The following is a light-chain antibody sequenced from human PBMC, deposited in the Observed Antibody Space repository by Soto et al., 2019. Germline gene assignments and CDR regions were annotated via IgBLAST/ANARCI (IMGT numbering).Light chain of an antibody. V-gene: IGLV2-23*03. J-gene: IGLJ3*02. CDR1: SSDVGSYNL. CDR3: CSYAGSSTFVV. Sequence: QSALTQPASVSGSPGQSITISCTGTSSDVGSYNLVSWYQQDPGKAPKLMIYEGSKRPSGVSNRFSGSKSGNTASLTISGLQAGDEANYYCCSYAGSSTFVVFGGGTKLTVL. CDR2: EGS.